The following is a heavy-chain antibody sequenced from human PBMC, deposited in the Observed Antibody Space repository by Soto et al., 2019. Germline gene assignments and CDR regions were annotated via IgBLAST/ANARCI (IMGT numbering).Heavy chain of an antibody. Sequence: QVQLVQSGAEVKKPGSSVKVSCKASGGTFSSYAISWVRQAPGQGLEWMGGIIPIFGTANYAQKFQGRVTITADESTSTAYMELSSLRSEDTAVYYYAREVGGPGGSYRKPFDYWGQGTLVTVSS. D-gene: IGHD2-15*01. CDR2: IIPIFGTA. J-gene: IGHJ4*02. V-gene: IGHV1-69*12. CDR1: GGTFSSYA. CDR3: AREVGGPGGSYRKPFDY.